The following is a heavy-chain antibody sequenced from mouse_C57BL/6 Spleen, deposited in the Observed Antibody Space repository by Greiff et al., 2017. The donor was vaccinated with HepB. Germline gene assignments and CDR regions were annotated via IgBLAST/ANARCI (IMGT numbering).Heavy chain of an antibody. CDR3: ARSRRGNSAWFAY. Sequence: EVQLQQSGPELVKPGASVKISCKASGYTFTDYYMNWVKQSHGKSLEWIGDINPNNGGTSYNQKFKGKATLTVDKSSSTAYMELRSLTSEDSAVYYCARSRRGNSAWFAYWGQGTLVTVSA. J-gene: IGHJ3*01. CDR1: GYTFTDYY. D-gene: IGHD2-1*01. CDR2: INPNNGGT. V-gene: IGHV1-26*01.